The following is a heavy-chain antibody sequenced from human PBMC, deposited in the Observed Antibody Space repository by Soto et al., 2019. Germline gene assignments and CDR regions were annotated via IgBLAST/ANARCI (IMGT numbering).Heavy chain of an antibody. J-gene: IGHJ4*02. CDR2: IIPIFGTA. CDR1: GGTFSSYA. Sequence: QVQLVQSGAEVKKPGSSVNVSCKASGGTFSSYAISWVRQAPGQGLEWMGGIIPIFGTANYAQKFQGRVTITADESTSTAYIELSSLSSEDTAVYYCARRGLSGGDSPYYFDYWGQGTLVTVSS. V-gene: IGHV1-69*01. CDR3: ARRGLSGGDSPYYFDY. D-gene: IGHD2-21*02.